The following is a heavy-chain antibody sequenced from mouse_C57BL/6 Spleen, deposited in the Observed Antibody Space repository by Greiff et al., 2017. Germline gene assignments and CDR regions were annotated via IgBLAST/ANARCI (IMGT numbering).Heavy chain of an antibody. CDR3: ARSNYKYAMDY. Sequence: QVQLQQSGAELARPGASVKLSCKASGYTFTSYGISWVKQRTGQGLEWIGEIYPRSGNTYYNEKFKGKATLTADKSSSPAYMELRSLTSEDSAVYFCARSNYKYAMDYWGQGTSVTVSS. CDR1: GYTFTSYG. V-gene: IGHV1-81*01. J-gene: IGHJ4*01. D-gene: IGHD2-12*01. CDR2: IYPRSGNT.